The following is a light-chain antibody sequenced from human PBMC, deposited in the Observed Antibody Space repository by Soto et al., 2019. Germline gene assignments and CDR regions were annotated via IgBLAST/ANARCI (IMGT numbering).Light chain of an antibody. CDR1: PSVSSN. CDR3: QQYNSWPQT. Sequence: EIVMTQSPATLSVSPGERSTLSCRASPSVSSNLAWYQQKPGQAPRLLIYGASTRATGIPARFSGSGSGTEFTLTISSLQSEDFAVYYCQQYNSWPQTFGQGTKVEIK. CDR2: GAS. V-gene: IGKV3-15*01. J-gene: IGKJ1*01.